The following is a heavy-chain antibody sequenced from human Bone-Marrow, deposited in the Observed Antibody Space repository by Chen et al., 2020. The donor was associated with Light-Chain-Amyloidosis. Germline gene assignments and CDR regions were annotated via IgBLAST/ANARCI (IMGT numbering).Heavy chain of an antibody. V-gene: IGHV5-51*01. J-gene: IGHJ4*02. D-gene: IGHD5-12*01. CDR2: IYPDDYDA. CDR1: GYTFPNYW. CDR3: ARRRDGYNFDY. Sequence: EVQLEQSGPEVKKPGESLKISCKGSGYTFPNYWIGWVRQMPGKGLEWMGVIYPDDYDAGYSPSFEGQVTISADKSLTTAYLQWRSLKASDTAMYYCARRRDGYNFDYWGQGTLVTVSS.